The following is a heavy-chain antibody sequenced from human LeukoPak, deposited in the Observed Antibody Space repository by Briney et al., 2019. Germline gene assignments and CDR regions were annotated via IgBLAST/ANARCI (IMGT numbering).Heavy chain of an antibody. CDR1: GGSISSSSYY. D-gene: IGHD2-8*01. CDR3: ARQKVYAISNDWFDP. CDR2: IYYSGST. J-gene: IGHJ5*02. V-gene: IGHV4-39*01. Sequence: SETLSLTCTVSGGSISSSSYYWGWIRQPPGKGLEWIRSIYYSGSTYYNPSLKSRVTISVDTSKNQFSLKLSSVTAADTAVYYCARQKVYAISNDWFDPWGQGTLVTVSS.